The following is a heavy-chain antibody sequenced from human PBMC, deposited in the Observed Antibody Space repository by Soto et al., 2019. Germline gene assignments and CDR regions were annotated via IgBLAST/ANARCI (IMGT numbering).Heavy chain of an antibody. J-gene: IGHJ4*02. CDR1: GASVTSDDYY. V-gene: IGHV4-30-4*01. Sequence: SETLSLTCAVSGASVTSDDYYWSWIRQPPGKGLEWIGYIYHSGSTYYNPSLKSRVSISIDTSQNQFSLKLTSLTAADSAVYYCARDPIFYYASSGYGGSYFDYWGQGSRVTVSS. D-gene: IGHD3-22*01. CDR2: IYHSGST. CDR3: ARDPIFYYASSGYGGSYFDY.